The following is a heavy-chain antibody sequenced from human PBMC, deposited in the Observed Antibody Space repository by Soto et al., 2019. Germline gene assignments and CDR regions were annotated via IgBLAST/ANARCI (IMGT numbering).Heavy chain of an antibody. CDR1: GFTFSSYA. Sequence: GGSLRLSCAASGFTFSSYAMHWVRQAPGKGLEWVAVISYDGSNKYYADSVKGRFTISRDNSKNTLYLQMNSLRAEDTAVYYCARVVYYYFDYWGQGTLVTVSS. CDR3: ARVVYYYFDY. D-gene: IGHD1-20*01. V-gene: IGHV3-30-3*01. J-gene: IGHJ4*02. CDR2: ISYDGSNK.